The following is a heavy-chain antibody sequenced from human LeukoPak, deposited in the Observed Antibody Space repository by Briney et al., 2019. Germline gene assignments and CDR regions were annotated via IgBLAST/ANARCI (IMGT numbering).Heavy chain of an antibody. CDR1: GFTFSSYA. Sequence: GGSLRLSCAASGFTFSSYAIHWVRQAPGKGLEWVAVISYDGTNKFYADSVKGRFTISRDDSKNTLYLQMSSLRAEDTALYYCAKSLGPISNIAARPLDYWGLGTLVTVSS. CDR2: ISYDGTNK. CDR3: AKSLGPISNIAARPLDY. V-gene: IGHV3-30-3*02. D-gene: IGHD6-6*01. J-gene: IGHJ4*02.